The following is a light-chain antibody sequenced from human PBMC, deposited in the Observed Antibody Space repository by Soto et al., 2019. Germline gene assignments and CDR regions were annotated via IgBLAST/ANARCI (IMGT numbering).Light chain of an antibody. CDR3: QQRSNWPRT. V-gene: IGKV3-11*01. CDR1: QSVSTY. CDR2: DAS. J-gene: IGKJ1*01. Sequence: EIVLTQSPGTLSLSPGERATPSCRASQSVSTYLAWFQQLPGQAPRLLIYDASNRATGIPARFSGSGSGTDFTLTISSLEPEDFAVYYCQQRSNWPRTFGQGTKVDI.